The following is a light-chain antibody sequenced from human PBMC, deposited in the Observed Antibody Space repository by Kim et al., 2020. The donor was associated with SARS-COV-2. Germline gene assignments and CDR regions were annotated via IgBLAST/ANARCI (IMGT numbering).Light chain of an antibody. CDR2: DVT. J-gene: IGLJ3*02. V-gene: IGLV2-14*03. CDR3: TSYTTSSTWV. CDR1: SSDIGSYNY. Sequence: GHSFTISCTGTSSDIGSYNYVSWYQQYPGEAPKLMIYDVTKRPSGVSNRFSGSKSASTASLTISGLQAEDEADYYCTSYTTSSTWVFGGGTKVTVL.